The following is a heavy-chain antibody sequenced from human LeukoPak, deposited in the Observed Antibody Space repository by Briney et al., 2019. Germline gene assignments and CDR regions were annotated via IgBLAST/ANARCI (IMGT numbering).Heavy chain of an antibody. Sequence: SETLSLTCTASGASISSYYWSWLRQPAGKGLEWIGRIYTSGSTNYNPSLKSRVTMSVDTSKNQFSLKLSSVTAADTAVYYCARGRYSYGYVYWGQGTLVTVSS. V-gene: IGHV4-4*07. CDR2: IYTSGST. CDR3: ARGRYSYGYVY. J-gene: IGHJ4*02. CDR1: GASISSYY. D-gene: IGHD5-18*01.